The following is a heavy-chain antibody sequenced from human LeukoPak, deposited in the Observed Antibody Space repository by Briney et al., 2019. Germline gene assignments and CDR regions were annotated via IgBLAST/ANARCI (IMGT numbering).Heavy chain of an antibody. D-gene: IGHD4-23*01. J-gene: IGHJ4*02. CDR3: ARWGYDYGGNYLDS. CDR1: GFTFSSYR. CDR2: ISSSSSTI. V-gene: IGHV3-48*02. Sequence: GGSLRLSCAASGFTFSSYRMNWVRQAPGKGLEWVSYISSSSSTIYYADSVKGRFTISRDNAKNSLYLQMNSLRDEDTAVYYCARWGYDYGGNYLDSWGQGTLVTVSS.